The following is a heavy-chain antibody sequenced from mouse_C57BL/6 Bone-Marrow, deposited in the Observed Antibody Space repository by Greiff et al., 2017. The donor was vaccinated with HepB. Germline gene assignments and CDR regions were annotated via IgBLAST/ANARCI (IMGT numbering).Heavy chain of an antibody. CDR2: IYPRSGNT. J-gene: IGHJ2*01. V-gene: IGHV1-81*01. CDR1: GYTFTSYG. Sequence: VQLQQSGAELARPGASVKLSCKASGYTFTSYGISWVKQRTGQGLEWIGEIYPRSGNTYYNEKFKGKATLTADKSSSTAYMELRSLTSEDSAVYFCARTGRITTAPCYFDYWGQGTTLTVSS. D-gene: IGHD1-2*01. CDR3: ARTGRITTAPCYFDY.